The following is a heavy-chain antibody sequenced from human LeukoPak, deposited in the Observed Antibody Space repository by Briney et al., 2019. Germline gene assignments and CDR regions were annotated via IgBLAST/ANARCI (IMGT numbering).Heavy chain of an antibody. Sequence: SETLSLTCTVSGYSISTGYYWDWIRQPPGKGLEGIGTFYHGGSTYYNPSLKSRVTISVDTSKNQFSLNLTSVTRGDTAVFFCARLGSSSGSDYWGQETLLTVSS. D-gene: IGHD6-19*01. CDR2: FYHGGST. V-gene: IGHV4-38-2*02. CDR3: ARLGSSSGSDY. J-gene: IGHJ4*02. CDR1: GYSISTGYY.